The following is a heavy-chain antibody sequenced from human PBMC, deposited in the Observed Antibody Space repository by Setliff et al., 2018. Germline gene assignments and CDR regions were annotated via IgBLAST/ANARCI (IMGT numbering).Heavy chain of an antibody. Sequence: SETLSLTCTVSGDSISSRPFYWGWFRQPAGKELEWIGQIYTSWSTIYNPSLKSRVTILLDTSKNQFSLKLNSVTAADTAVYYCARAPRYFDPTGSYFDYWGQGTLVTVSS. CDR1: GDSISSRPFY. CDR3: ARAPRYFDPTGSYFDY. D-gene: IGHD3-9*01. V-gene: IGHV4-61*09. CDR2: IYTSWST. J-gene: IGHJ4*02.